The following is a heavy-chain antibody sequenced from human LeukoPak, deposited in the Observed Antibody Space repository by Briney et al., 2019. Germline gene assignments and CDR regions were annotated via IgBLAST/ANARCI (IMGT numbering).Heavy chain of an antibody. J-gene: IGHJ2*01. CDR2: INQEGRDK. V-gene: IGHV3-7*01. CDR1: GFTFSSYW. Sequence: PGGSLRLSCAASGFTFSSYWMTWVRQAPGKGLEWVGNINQEGRDKNYVDSVKGRLTISRDNAKNSLYLQMNNLRAEDTAVYYCARDIRYFDLWGRGTLVTVSS. CDR3: ARDIRYFDL.